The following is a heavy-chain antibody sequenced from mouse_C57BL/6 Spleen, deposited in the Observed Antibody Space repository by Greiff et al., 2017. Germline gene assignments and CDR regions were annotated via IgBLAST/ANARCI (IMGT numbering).Heavy chain of an antibody. D-gene: IGHD2-3*01. CDR1: GYTFTNYW. CDR3: ARRSYDGYPYAMDY. J-gene: IGHJ4*01. V-gene: IGHV1-63*01. Sequence: VKLVESGAELVRPGTSVKMSCKASGYTFTNYWIGWAKQRPGHGLEWIGDIYPGGGYTNYNEKFKGKATLTADKSSSTAYMQFSSLTSEDSAIYYCARRSYDGYPYAMDYWGQGTSVTVSS. CDR2: IYPGGGYT.